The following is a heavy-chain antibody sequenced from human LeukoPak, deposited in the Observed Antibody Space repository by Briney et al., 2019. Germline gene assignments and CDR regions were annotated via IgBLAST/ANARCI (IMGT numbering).Heavy chain of an antibody. Sequence: SETLSLTCTVSGGSISSYYWSWIRQPAGKGLEWIGRIYTSGSTNCNPSLESRVTMSVDTSKNQFSLKLSSVTAADTAVYYCARGVAAIGIKGYYSYMDVWGKGTTVTVSS. CDR2: IYTSGST. CDR1: GGSISSYY. J-gene: IGHJ6*03. CDR3: ARGVAAIGIKGYYSYMDV. V-gene: IGHV4-4*07. D-gene: IGHD6-13*01.